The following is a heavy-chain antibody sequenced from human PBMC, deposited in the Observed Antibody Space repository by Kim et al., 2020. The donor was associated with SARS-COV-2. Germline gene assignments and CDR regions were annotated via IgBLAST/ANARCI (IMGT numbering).Heavy chain of an antibody. J-gene: IGHJ4*02. V-gene: IGHV4-39*01. D-gene: IGHD1-1*01. CDR3: ARQNQEYDLDY. Sequence: SETLSLTCTVSGGSISSSSYYWGWIRQPPGKGLEWIGSIYYSGSTYYNPSLKSRVTISVDTSKNQFSLKLSSVTAADTAVYYCARQNQEYDLDYWGQGTLVTVSS. CDR1: GGSISSSSYY. CDR2: IYYSGST.